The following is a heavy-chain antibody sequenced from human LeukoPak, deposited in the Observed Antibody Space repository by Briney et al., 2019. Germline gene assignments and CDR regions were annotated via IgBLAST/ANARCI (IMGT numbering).Heavy chain of an antibody. V-gene: IGHV1-2*06. Sequence: ASVKVSCKASGYTFTGYYMPWVRQAPGQGLEWMGRINPNSGGTNYAQKFQGRVTMTRDTSISTAYMELSRLRSDDTAVYYCARDDYDFWSGYYIYFDYWGQGTLVTVSS. J-gene: IGHJ4*02. D-gene: IGHD3-3*01. CDR3: ARDDYDFWSGYYIYFDY. CDR1: GYTFTGYY. CDR2: INPNSGGT.